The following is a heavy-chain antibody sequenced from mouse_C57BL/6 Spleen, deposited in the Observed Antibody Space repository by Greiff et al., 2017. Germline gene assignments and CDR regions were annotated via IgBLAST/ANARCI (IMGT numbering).Heavy chain of an antibody. J-gene: IGHJ1*03. CDR1: GFTFSDYG. V-gene: IGHV5-17*01. Sequence: EVKLMESGGGLVKPGGSLKLSCAASGFTFSDYGMHWVRQAPEKGLEWVAYISSGSSTIYSADTVKGRFTISRDNAKNTLFLQMTSLRSEDTAMYYCARKSSYDWYFDVWGTGTTVTVSS. CDR2: ISSGSSTI. D-gene: IGHD1-1*01. CDR3: ARKSSYDWYFDV.